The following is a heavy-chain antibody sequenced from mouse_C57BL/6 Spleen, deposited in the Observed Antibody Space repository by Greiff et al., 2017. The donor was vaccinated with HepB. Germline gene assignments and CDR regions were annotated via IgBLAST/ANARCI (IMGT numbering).Heavy chain of an antibody. J-gene: IGHJ2*01. Sequence: QVQLQQPGAELVKPGASVKLSCKASGYTFTSYWMHWVKQRPGQGLEWIGMIHPNSGSTNYNEKFKSKATLTVDKSSSTAYMQLSSLTSEDSAVYYCARRTNGYVYYFDYWGQGTTLTVSS. CDR1: GYTFTSYW. CDR3: ARRTNGYVYYFDY. V-gene: IGHV1-64*01. D-gene: IGHD2-2*01. CDR2: IHPNSGST.